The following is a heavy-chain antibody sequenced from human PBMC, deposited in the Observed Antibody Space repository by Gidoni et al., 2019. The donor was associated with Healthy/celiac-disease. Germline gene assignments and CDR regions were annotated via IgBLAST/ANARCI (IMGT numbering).Heavy chain of an antibody. CDR2: ISRSSGAI. D-gene: IGHD3-10*01. Sequence: EVQLVESGGGLVQPGGSLRLSCAASSFIFSTYDMNWVRQAPGKGLEWVSYISRSSGAIYYADSVKGRFTISRDNAKNSLYLQMNSLTDEDTAVYYCARDRGAMARWGGMDVWGQGTTVTVSS. V-gene: IGHV3-48*02. CDR3: ARDRGAMARWGGMDV. J-gene: IGHJ6*02. CDR1: SFIFSTYD.